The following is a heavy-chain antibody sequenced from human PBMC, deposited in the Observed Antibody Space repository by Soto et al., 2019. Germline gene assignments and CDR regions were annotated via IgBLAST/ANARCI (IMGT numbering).Heavy chain of an antibody. CDR3: AKANLSVVHPLVFDY. V-gene: IGHV3-23*01. Sequence: PGGSLRLSCEASGFTFSSYAMNWVRQAPGKGLEWISVISGSGGATYFADSVKGRFVISRDNSKNTLYLQMNSLRAEDTAIYYCAKANLSVVHPLVFDYWGQGSLATVSS. CDR2: ISGSGGAT. J-gene: IGHJ4*02. CDR1: GFTFSSYA. D-gene: IGHD3-10*01.